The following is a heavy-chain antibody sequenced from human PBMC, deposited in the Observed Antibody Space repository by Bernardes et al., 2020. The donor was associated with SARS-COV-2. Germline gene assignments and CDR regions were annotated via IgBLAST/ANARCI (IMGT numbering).Heavy chain of an antibody. J-gene: IGHJ5*02. CDR2: ISGYNGNT. V-gene: IGHV1-18*01. D-gene: IGHD2-15*01. Sequence: ASVKVSCKASGHSVSWVRQAPGQGLEWMGWISGYNGNTEYAQNFQGRVTMTTDTFKNTVYMELRSLTLDDTAVYYCVRGLLLDEPMDSWCQGTLVTVSS. CDR1: GHS. CDR3: VRGLLLDEPMDS.